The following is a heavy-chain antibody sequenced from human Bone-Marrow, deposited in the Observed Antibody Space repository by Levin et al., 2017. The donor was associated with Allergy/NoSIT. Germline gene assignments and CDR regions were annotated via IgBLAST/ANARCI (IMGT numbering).Heavy chain of an antibody. J-gene: IGHJ3*02. Sequence: GASVKVSCKASGGTFSSYAISWVRQAPGQGLEWMGGIIPIFGTANYAQKFQGRVTITADKSTSTAYMELSSLRSEDTAVYYCARVSSGSYLRDDAFDIWGQGTMVTVSS. CDR1: GGTFSSYA. CDR3: ARVSSGSYLRDDAFDI. D-gene: IGHD1-26*01. CDR2: IIPIFGTA. V-gene: IGHV1-69*06.